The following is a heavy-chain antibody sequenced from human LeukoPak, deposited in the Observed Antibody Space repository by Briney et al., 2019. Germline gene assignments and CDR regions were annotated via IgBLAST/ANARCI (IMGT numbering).Heavy chain of an antibody. D-gene: IGHD3-10*01. CDR2: ISYSGST. CDR1: GGSISNYY. CDR3: ARGYGSGSYYPSYFDY. J-gene: IGHJ4*02. Sequence: SETLSLTCTVSGGSISNYYWSWIRQPPGKGLEWIGYISYSGSTNYNPSLKSRVTISVDTSKNRSSLKLSSVTAADTAVYYCARGYGSGSYYPSYFDYWGQGTLVTVSS. V-gene: IGHV4-59*08.